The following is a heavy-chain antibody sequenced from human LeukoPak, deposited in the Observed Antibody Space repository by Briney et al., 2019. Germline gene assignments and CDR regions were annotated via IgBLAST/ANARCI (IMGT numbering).Heavy chain of an antibody. D-gene: IGHD3-10*01. Sequence: GGSLRLSCAASGFTFSSSGISWVRQAPGKGLEWVSGISDSGGSTYYADSVKGRFTISRDNSKNTLYLQMNSLRAEDTAVYYCAKGGAVSSKSITLIRGTRKYYYYMDVWGKGTTVTISS. CDR3: AKGGAVSSKSITLIRGTRKYYYYMDV. J-gene: IGHJ6*03. CDR2: ISDSGGST. CDR1: GFTFSSSG. V-gene: IGHV3-23*01.